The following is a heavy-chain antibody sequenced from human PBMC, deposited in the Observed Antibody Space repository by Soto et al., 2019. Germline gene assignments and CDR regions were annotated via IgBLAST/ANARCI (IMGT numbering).Heavy chain of an antibody. CDR1: GFTFGDYA. D-gene: IGHD3-10*01. CDR2: IRSKAYGGTT. V-gene: IGHV3-49*03. J-gene: IGHJ6*02. Sequence: PGGSLRLSCTASGFTFGDYAMSWFRQAPGKGLEWVGFIRSKAYGGTTEYAASVKGRFTISRDDSKSIAYLQMNSLKTEDTAVYYCTTSKREYYYGSGPMDVWGQGTTVTVSS. CDR3: TTSKREYYYGSGPMDV.